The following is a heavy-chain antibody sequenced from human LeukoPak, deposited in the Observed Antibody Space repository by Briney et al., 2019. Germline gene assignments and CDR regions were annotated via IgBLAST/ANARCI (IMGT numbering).Heavy chain of an antibody. CDR3: ASGVRGYYFYDC. Sequence: PSETLSLTCTVSGYSISSGYYWGWIRQPPGKGLEWIGSIYHSGSTYYNPSLKSRVTISVDTSKNQFSLKLSSVTAADTAVYYCASGVRGYYFYDCWGQGTLVTVSS. CDR1: GYSISSGYY. V-gene: IGHV4-38-2*02. D-gene: IGHD2/OR15-2a*01. J-gene: IGHJ4*02. CDR2: IYHSGST.